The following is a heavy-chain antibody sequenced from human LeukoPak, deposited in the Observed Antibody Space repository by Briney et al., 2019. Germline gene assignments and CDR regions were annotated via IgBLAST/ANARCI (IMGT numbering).Heavy chain of an antibody. CDR3: AREVNCGGDCYAFDI. D-gene: IGHD2-21*02. CDR1: GFTFSSYS. Sequence: GGSLRLSCAASGFTFSSYSMNWVRQAPGKGLEWVSSISGSSSYIYHADSVKGRFTISRDNAKNSLYLQMNSLRAEDTAVYYCAREVNCGGDCYAFDIWGQGTMVTVSS. J-gene: IGHJ3*02. V-gene: IGHV3-21*01. CDR2: ISGSSSYI.